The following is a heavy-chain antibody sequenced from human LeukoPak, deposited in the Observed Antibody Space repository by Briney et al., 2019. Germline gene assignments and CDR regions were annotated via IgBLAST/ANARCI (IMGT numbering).Heavy chain of an antibody. CDR3: ARACITMVRGVIITPYFDY. V-gene: IGHV1-8*01. CDR1: GYTFTSYD. D-gene: IGHD3-10*01. Sequence: ASVKVSCKASGYTFTSYDINWVRQATGQGLEWMEWMNPNSGNTGYAQKFQGRVTMSRNTSISTAYMELSSLRSEDTAVYYCARACITMVRGVIITPYFDYWGQGTLVTVSS. J-gene: IGHJ4*02. CDR2: MNPNSGNT.